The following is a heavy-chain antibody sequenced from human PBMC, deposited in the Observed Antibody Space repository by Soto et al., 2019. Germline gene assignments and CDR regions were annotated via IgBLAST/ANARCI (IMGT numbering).Heavy chain of an antibody. CDR3: ARYGDIWGSYRYTNRGFYCDY. D-gene: IGHD3-16*02. J-gene: IGHJ4*02. V-gene: IGHV4-59*08. CDR2: IYYSGST. CDR1: GGSISRCY. Sequence: SETLSITCTVGGGSISRCYWSWIRQPPGKGLEWIGYIYYSGSTNYNPSLKSRVTISVDTSKNQFSLKLSSVTAADTAVYYCARYGDIWGSYRYTNRGFYCDYWGQGPLVTVSS.